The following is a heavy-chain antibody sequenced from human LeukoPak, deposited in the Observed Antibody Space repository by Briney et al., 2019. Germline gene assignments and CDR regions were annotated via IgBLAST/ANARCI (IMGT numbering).Heavy chain of an antibody. CDR2: INWNGVST. CDR1: GFTFDDYG. Sequence: GGSLRLSCAASGFTFDDYGMNWVRQVPGKGLEWVSSINWNGVSTGYADSVKGRFTISRDNAKNSLYLQMNSLRAEDTALYYFAMTYGSGTYYITWGQGTLVTVSS. J-gene: IGHJ4*02. V-gene: IGHV3-20*04. CDR3: AMTYGSGTYYIT. D-gene: IGHD3-10*01.